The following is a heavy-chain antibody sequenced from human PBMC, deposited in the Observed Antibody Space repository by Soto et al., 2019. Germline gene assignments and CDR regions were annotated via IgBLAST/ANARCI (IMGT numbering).Heavy chain of an antibody. D-gene: IGHD6-19*01. CDR1: GYTFTNYA. Sequence: GASVKVSCKASGYTFTNYAMHWVRQAPGQRLEWMGWINAGNGDTRYSQKFQGRVSITRDTSASTAYMELSSLRSEDTAVYYCAKDPRPRQWLGLYNWFDPWGQGTQVTVSS. CDR3: AKDPRPRQWLGLYNWFDP. CDR2: INAGNGDT. J-gene: IGHJ5*02. V-gene: IGHV1-3*01.